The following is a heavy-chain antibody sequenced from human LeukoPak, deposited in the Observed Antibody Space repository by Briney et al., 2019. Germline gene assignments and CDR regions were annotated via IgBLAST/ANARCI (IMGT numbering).Heavy chain of an antibody. D-gene: IGHD3-22*01. CDR1: GLTVSSNY. CDR3: ARSRSGYYYSDY. J-gene: IGHJ4*02. CDR2: IYSGGNT. Sequence: GGSLRLSCAASGLTVSSNYMSWVRQAPGKGLEWVSLIYSGGNTYYADSVKGRFTISRDNSKNTLYLQMNSLRAEDTAVYYCARSRSGYYYSDYWGQGTLVTVSS. V-gene: IGHV3-66*01.